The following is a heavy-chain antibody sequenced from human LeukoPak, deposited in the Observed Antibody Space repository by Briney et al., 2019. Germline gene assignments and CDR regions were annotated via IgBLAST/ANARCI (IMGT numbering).Heavy chain of an antibody. CDR1: GDSINNYY. V-gene: IGHV4-59*08. Sequence: SETLSLTCTVSGDSINNYYWNWIRQPPEKGLEWIGYISDSGSTNYNPSLKSRVTISVDTSKNQFSLKLSSVTAADTAVYYCARHKGSYYGLSWFDPWGQGTLVTVPS. CDR2: ISDSGST. J-gene: IGHJ5*02. D-gene: IGHD3-10*01. CDR3: ARHKGSYYGLSWFDP.